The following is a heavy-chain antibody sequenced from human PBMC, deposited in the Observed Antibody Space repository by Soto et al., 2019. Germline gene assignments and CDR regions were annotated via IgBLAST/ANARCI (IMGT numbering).Heavy chain of an antibody. J-gene: IGHJ4*02. CDR2: IIPIFGTA. D-gene: IGHD3-22*01. CDR3: ARDYYDSSGYYWSY. V-gene: IGHV1-69*06. CDR1: GGTFSSYA. Sequence: QVQLVQSGAEVKKPGSSVKVSCKASGGTFSSYAISWVRQAPRQGLEWMGGIIPIFGTANYAQKFQGRVTITADKSTSTAYMELSSLRSEDTAVYYCARDYYDSSGYYWSYWGQGTLVTVSS.